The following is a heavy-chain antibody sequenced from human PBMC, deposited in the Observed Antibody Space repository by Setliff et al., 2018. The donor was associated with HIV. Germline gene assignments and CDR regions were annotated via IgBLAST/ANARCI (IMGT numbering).Heavy chain of an antibody. CDR1: GGSISNYY. V-gene: IGHV4-59*01. CDR2: IYFTGNT. D-gene: IGHD7-27*01. CDR3: ARGIDWGHFYYYYMDV. J-gene: IGHJ6*03. Sequence: PSETLSLTCTVSGGSISNYYWSWIRQPPGKGLEWIGYIYFTGNTNYNPSLKSRVTISLDTSKKQFSLKLSSVTAADTAVYFCARGIDWGHFYYYYMDVWGKGTTVTVSS.